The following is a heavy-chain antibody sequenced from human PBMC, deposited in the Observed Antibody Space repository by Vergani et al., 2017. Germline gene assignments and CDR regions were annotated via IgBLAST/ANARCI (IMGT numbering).Heavy chain of an antibody. CDR2: IQFDGSNQ. J-gene: IGHJ4*02. CDR3: AKHFSGWGIDY. D-gene: IGHD6-19*01. Sequence: QVQLVESGGGVVQRGGSLRLSCATSGFTLSNYDMQWIRQGPGKGLEFVAFIQFDGSNQYYADSVKGRFTLSRDFSNNTLYLQMNSLRTDDTATYYCAKHFSGWGIDYWGQGTQVIVSS. CDR1: GFTLSNYD. V-gene: IGHV3-30*02.